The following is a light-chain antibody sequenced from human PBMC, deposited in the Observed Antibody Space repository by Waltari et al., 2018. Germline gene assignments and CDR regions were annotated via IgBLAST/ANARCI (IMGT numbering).Light chain of an antibody. V-gene: IGLV2-14*01. CDR3: SSYTSSSTFNYV. CDR1: SSDVGGYNY. Sequence: QSALTQPASVSVSPGQSITISCTGTSSDVGGYNYVSWYQQHPGKAPKLMIYDVSKRPSGVSNRFSGSKSGNTASLTISGLQAEDEADYYCSSYTSSSTFNYVFGTGTKVTVL. CDR2: DVS. J-gene: IGLJ1*01.